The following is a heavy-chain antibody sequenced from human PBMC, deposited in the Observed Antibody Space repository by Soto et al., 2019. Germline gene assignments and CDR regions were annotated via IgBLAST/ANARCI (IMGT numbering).Heavy chain of an antibody. CDR3: AHSGKILWFGELNRFDP. D-gene: IGHD3-10*01. CDR1: GFSLSTSGVG. Sequence: QITLKESGPTLVKPTQTLTLTCTFSGFSLSTSGVGVGWIRQPPGKALEWLALIYWDDDKRYSPSLKSRLTITKDTSKNQVVLTMTNMDPVDTATYYCAHSGKILWFGELNRFDPWGQGTLVTVSS. CDR2: IYWDDDK. J-gene: IGHJ5*02. V-gene: IGHV2-5*02.